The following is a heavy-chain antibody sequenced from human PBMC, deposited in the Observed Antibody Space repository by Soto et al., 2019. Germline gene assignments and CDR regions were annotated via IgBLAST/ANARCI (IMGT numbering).Heavy chain of an antibody. D-gene: IGHD3-10*01. Sequence: GGSLRLSCAASGFTFSSYGMHWVHQAPGKGLEWVAVISYDGSNKYYADSVKGRFTISRDNSKNTLYLQMNSLRAEDTAVYYCAKDQGESLYGSAIYRTRAHYHDYGMDVWGQGTMVTVSS. V-gene: IGHV3-30*18. CDR2: ISYDGSNK. J-gene: IGHJ6*02. CDR3: AKDQGESLYGSAIYRTRAHYHDYGMDV. CDR1: GFTFSSYG.